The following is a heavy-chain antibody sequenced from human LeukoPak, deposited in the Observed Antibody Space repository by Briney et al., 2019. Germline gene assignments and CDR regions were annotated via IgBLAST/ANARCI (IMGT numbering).Heavy chain of an antibody. CDR1: GASFSGYY. V-gene: IGHV4-34*01. Sequence: PSETLSLTCAVYGASFSGYYWSWIRHPPGKWLEWIGEINHSGSTNYNPSLKSRVTISVDTSKNQFSLKLSSVTAADTAVYYCARGAAMVSFFWFDPRGQGTLVTVSS. CDR3: ARGAAMVSFFWFDP. D-gene: IGHD5-18*01. J-gene: IGHJ5*02. CDR2: INHSGST.